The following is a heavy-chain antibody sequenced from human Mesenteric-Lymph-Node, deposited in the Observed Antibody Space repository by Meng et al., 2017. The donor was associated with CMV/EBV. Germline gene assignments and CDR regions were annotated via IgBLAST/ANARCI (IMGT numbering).Heavy chain of an antibody. V-gene: IGHV3-48*04. CDR3: ARDPKMTTVYYFDY. Sequence: GGSLRLSCAASGFTFTNAWMTWVRQAPGKGLEWVSYISSSSSTIYYADSVKGRFTISRDNAKNSLYLQMNSLRAEDTAVYYCARDPKMTTVYYFDYWGQGTLVTVSS. D-gene: IGHD4-17*01. CDR1: GFTFTNAW. J-gene: IGHJ4*02. CDR2: ISSSSSTI.